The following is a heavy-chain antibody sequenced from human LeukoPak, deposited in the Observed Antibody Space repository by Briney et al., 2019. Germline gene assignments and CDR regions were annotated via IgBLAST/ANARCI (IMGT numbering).Heavy chain of an antibody. D-gene: IGHD4-17*01. CDR3: ARDSGYGDYDDYFDY. CDR2: IYYSGTT. V-gene: IGHV4-59*12. CDR1: GGSINNYY. J-gene: IGHJ4*02. Sequence: SETLSLTCTISGGSINNYYWSWIRQPPGKGLEWIGYIYYSGTTNYNPSLNSRVNISLDTSKNQFSLRLSSVTAADTAVYYCARDSGYGDYDDYFDYWGQGTLVTVSS.